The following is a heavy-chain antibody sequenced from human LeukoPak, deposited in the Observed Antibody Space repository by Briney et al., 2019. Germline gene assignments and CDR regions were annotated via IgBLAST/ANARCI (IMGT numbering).Heavy chain of an antibody. CDR1: GFTFHSYW. CDR2: IDNDGGST. J-gene: IGHJ4*02. Sequence: GGSLRLSCAASGFTFHSYWMHWVRQAPGKGLVWVSRIDNDGGSTTYADSVKGRFTISRDNAKNTLYLQMNSLKTEDTAVYYCTTKIDYWGQGTLVTVSS. V-gene: IGHV3-74*01. D-gene: IGHD1-14*01. CDR3: TTKIDY.